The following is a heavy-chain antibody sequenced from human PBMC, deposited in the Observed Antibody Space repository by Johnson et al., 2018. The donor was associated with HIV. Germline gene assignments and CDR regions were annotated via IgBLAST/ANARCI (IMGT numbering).Heavy chain of an antibody. J-gene: IGHJ3*02. V-gene: IGHV3-30*04. D-gene: IGHD3-22*01. Sequence: QVQLVESGGGVVQPGGSLRLSCAASGFTFSNYAMSWVRQAPGKGLEWVAVMSYDGSSKYYADSVKGRFTISRDNSRNTLYLQMNSLRAEDTALYYCASSLHYYDSSGYRGAFDIWGQGTMVTVSS. CDR1: GFTFSNYA. CDR2: MSYDGSSK. CDR3: ASSLHYYDSSGYRGAFDI.